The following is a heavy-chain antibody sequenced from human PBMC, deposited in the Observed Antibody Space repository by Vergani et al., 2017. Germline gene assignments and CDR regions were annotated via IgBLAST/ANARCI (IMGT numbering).Heavy chain of an antibody. V-gene: IGHV4-30-2*01. CDR3: ARDRQVRRIAAAGTSDAFDI. J-gene: IGHJ3*02. Sequence: QLQLQESGSGLVKPSQTLSLTCAVSGGSISSGGYSWSWIRQPPGKGLEWIGYIYHSGSTYYNPSLKSRVTISVDRSKNQFSLKLSSVTAADTAVYYCARDRQVRRIAAAGTSDAFDIWGQGTMVTVSS. D-gene: IGHD6-13*01. CDR2: IYHSGST. CDR1: GGSISSGGYS.